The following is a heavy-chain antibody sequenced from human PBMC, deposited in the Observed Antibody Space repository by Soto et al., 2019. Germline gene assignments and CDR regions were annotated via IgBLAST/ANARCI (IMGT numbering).Heavy chain of an antibody. D-gene: IGHD3-3*01. V-gene: IGHV3-23*01. CDR3: AKFKFLEWSFDY. CDR1: GFTFSSYA. J-gene: IGHJ4*02. CDR2: ISGSGGST. Sequence: GGSLRLSCAASGFTFSSYAMSWVRQAPGKGLEWVSAISGSGGSTYYADSVKGRFTIFRDNSKNTLYLQMNSLRAEDTAVYYCAKFKFLEWSFDYWGQGTLVTVSS.